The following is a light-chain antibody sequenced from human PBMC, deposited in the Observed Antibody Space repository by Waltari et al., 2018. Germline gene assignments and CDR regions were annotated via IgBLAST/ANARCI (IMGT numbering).Light chain of an antibody. CDR3: QRSSNWPPTLT. CDR2: DAS. Sequence: EIVLTQSPATLSLSPGERATLSCRASQTINNYLAWYQQKPGQAPRLLIYDASTRATGIPARFSCIGSGTDFTLTISSLEPEDFAIYYCQRSSNWPPTLTFGGGTKVEIK. V-gene: IGKV3-11*01. CDR1: QTINNY. J-gene: IGKJ4*01.